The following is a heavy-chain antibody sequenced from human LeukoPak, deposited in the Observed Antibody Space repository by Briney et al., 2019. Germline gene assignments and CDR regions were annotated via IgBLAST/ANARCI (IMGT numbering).Heavy chain of an antibody. CDR1: GGSFSGYY. V-gene: IGHV4-59*10. CDR2: IYTSGST. Sequence: SETLSLTCAVYGGSFSGYYWSWIRQPAGKGLEWIGRIYTSGSTNYNPSLKSRVTMSVDTSKNQFSLKLSSVTAADTAVYYCALSSGWYSSRWGQGTLVTVSS. D-gene: IGHD6-19*01. CDR3: ALSSGWYSSR. J-gene: IGHJ4*02.